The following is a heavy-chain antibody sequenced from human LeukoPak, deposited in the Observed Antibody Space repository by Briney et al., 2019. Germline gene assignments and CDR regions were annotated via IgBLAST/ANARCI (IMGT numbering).Heavy chain of an antibody. J-gene: IGHJ4*02. CDR1: GGSIRSYY. D-gene: IGHD3-22*01. Sequence: SETLSLTCTVSGGSIRSYYWSWIRQPPGKGLEWIGYIHYSGTTNYNPSLKSRVTISVDTSKNQFSLKLSSVTAADTAVYYCATDSDSSGQHLDYWGQGTLVTVSS. CDR3: ATDSDSSGQHLDY. V-gene: IGHV4-59*08. CDR2: IHYSGTT.